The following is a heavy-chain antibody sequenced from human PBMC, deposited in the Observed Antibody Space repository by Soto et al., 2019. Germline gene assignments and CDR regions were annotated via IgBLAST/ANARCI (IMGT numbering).Heavy chain of an antibody. CDR3: ARESRYCSGGSCYFLPGIDY. CDR2: IIPIFGRA. CDR1: GGTFSSYA. V-gene: IGHV1-69*12. J-gene: IGHJ4*02. D-gene: IGHD2-15*01. Sequence: QVQLVQSGAEVKKPGSSVKVSCKASGGTFSSYAISWVRQAPGQGLEWMGGIIPIFGRANYAQKFQGRVTNTADESTSTASMELSSLRSEDTAVYYCARESRYCSGGSCYFLPGIDYWGQGTLVTVSS.